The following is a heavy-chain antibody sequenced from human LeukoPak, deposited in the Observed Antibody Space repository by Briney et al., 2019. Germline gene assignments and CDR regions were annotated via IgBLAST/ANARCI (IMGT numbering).Heavy chain of an antibody. CDR3: ARGPRFEWRIDY. J-gene: IGHJ4*02. V-gene: IGHV3-21*04. CDR2: ISSSSSYI. CDR1: GFTFSSYS. Sequence: GGSLRLSRAASGFTFSSYSMNWLRQALGKGLEWVSSISSSSSYIYYADSVKGRFTISRDNAKNSLYLQMNSLRAEDTAVYYCARGPRFEWRIDYWGPGTLVTVTS. D-gene: IGHD2-8*01.